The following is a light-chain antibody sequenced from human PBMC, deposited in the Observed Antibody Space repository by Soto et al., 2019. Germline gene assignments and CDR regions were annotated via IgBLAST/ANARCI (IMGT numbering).Light chain of an antibody. CDR3: QQLNSYSIFT. CDR1: QGISSY. V-gene: IGKV1-9*01. Sequence: DIQLTQSPSFLSASVGDRVTITCRASQGISSYLAWYQQKPGKAPKLLIYGASSLQSGVPSRFSGSGSGTEFTLTISSLQPEDFATYYCQQLNSYSIFTFGPGTKVDLK. CDR2: GAS. J-gene: IGKJ3*01.